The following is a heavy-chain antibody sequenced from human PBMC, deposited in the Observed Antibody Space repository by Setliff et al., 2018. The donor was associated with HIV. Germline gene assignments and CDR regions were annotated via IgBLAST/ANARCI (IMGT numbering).Heavy chain of an antibody. D-gene: IGHD3-10*01. CDR3: ARDGSGSSYYYYMDV. V-gene: IGHV4-4*09. Sequence: SETLSLTCTVSGGSISGYYWGWIRQPPGKGLEWIGYIYTRGSTNYNPSLKSRVTISVDTSKNQFSLKLTSVTAADTAVYYCARDGSGSSYYYYMDVWGKGTTVTVSS. J-gene: IGHJ6*03. CDR2: IYTRGST. CDR1: GGSISGYY.